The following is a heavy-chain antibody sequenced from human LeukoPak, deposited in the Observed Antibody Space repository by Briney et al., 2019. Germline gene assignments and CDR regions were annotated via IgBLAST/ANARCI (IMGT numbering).Heavy chain of an antibody. CDR3: ARDCCSSTSCYAWDY. Sequence: SVKVSCKASGGTFSSYAISWVRQAPGQGLEWMGRIIPILGIANYAQKFQGRVTMTRDTSTSTVYMELSSLRSEDTAVYYCARDCCSSTSCYAWDYWGQGTLVTVSS. J-gene: IGHJ4*02. V-gene: IGHV1-69*04. D-gene: IGHD2-2*01. CDR1: GGTFSSYA. CDR2: IIPILGIA.